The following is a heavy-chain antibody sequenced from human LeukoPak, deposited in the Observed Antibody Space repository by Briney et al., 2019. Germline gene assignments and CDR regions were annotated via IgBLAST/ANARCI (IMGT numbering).Heavy chain of an antibody. Sequence: GGSLRLSCAASGFTFSSYSMNWVRQAPGKGLEWVSSISSSSSYIYYADSVKGRFTISRDNAKNSLYLQMNSLRAEDTAVYYCASQYSGGCHLPYWGQGTLVTVSS. CDR1: GFTFSSYS. V-gene: IGHV3-21*01. CDR3: ASQYSGGCHLPY. D-gene: IGHD6-19*01. CDR2: ISSSSSYI. J-gene: IGHJ4*02.